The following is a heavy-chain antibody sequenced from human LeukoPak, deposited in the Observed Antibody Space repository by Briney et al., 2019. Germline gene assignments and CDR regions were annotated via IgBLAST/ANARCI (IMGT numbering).Heavy chain of an antibody. V-gene: IGHV3-66*01. CDR3: ARVQGYCSGGSCYSYYYYGMDV. Sequence: GGSLRLSCAASGFTVSSNYMSWVRQAPGKGLEWVSVIYSGGSTYYADSVKGRFTISRDNSKNTLYLQMNSPRAEDTAVYYCARVQGYCSGGSCYSYYYYGMDVWGQGTTVTVSS. CDR2: IYSGGST. CDR1: GFTVSSNY. D-gene: IGHD2-15*01. J-gene: IGHJ6*02.